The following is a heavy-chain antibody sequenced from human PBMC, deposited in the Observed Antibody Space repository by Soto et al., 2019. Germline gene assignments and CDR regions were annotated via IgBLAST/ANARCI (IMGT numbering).Heavy chain of an antibody. D-gene: IGHD5-12*01. CDR1: GFTFSSYG. CDR3: AREMATITYGMDV. J-gene: IGHJ6*02. CDR2: IWYDGSNK. Sequence: QVQLVESGGGVVQPGRSLRLSCAASGFTFSSYGMHWVRQAPGKGLEWVAVIWYDGSNKYYADSVKGRFTISRDNSKNTLYLQMNSLRAEDTAVYYCAREMATITYGMDVWGQGTTVTVSS. V-gene: IGHV3-33*01.